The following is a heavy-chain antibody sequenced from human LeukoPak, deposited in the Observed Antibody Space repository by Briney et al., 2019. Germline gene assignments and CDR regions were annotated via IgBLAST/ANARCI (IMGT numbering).Heavy chain of an antibody. CDR1: GGSISSYY. Sequence: SETLSLTCTVSGGSISSYYWSWIRQPPGKGLEWIGYIYYSGNTNYNPSLKSRVTISVDTSKNQFSLKLSSVTAADTAVYYCAREQTGTTTSFDYWGQGTLVTVSS. CDR3: AREQTGTTTSFDY. CDR2: IYYSGNT. V-gene: IGHV4-59*01. J-gene: IGHJ4*02. D-gene: IGHD1-1*01.